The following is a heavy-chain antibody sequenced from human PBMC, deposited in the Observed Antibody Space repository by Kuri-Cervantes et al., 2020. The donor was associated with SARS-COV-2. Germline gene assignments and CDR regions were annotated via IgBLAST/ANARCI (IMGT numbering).Heavy chain of an antibody. CDR1: GFTFSSYW. V-gene: IGHV3-7*04. CDR2: IKQDGSEK. D-gene: IGHD2-15*01. Sequence: GESLKISCAASGFTFSSYWMSWVRQAPGKGLEWVANIKQDGSEKYYVDSVKGRFTISRDNSKNTVYLQMNSLRTDDTAVYFCARSLRESGYCDGGSCYAGGDFWGQGTLVTVSS. J-gene: IGHJ4*02. CDR3: ARSLRESGYCDGGSCYAGGDF.